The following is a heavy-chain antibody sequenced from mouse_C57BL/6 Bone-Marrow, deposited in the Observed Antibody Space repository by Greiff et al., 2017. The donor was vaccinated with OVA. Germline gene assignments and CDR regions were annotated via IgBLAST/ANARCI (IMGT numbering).Heavy chain of an antibody. CDR1: GYTFTDYY. V-gene: IGHV1-76*01. CDR3: AGMNWEGGFAY. Sequence: QVQLQQSGAELVRPGASVKLSCKASGYTFTDYYINWVKQRPGQGLEWIARIYPGSGNTYYNEKFKGKATLTAEKSSSTAYMQLSSLTSEDSAVYFCAGMNWEGGFAYWGQGTLVTVSA. CDR2: IYPGSGNT. D-gene: IGHD4-1*01. J-gene: IGHJ3*01.